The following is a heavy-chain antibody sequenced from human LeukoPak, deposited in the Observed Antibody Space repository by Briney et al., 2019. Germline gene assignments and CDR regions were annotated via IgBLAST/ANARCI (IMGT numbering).Heavy chain of an antibody. J-gene: IGHJ5*02. CDR1: GFTVSSDY. D-gene: IGHD2-2*03. V-gene: IGHV3-53*01. CDR2: IYSGGST. Sequence: GGSLRLSCAASGFTVSSDYMSWVRQPPGKGLEWVSVIYSGGSTNYADSVKGRFTISRDNAKNTVYLQMNSLRAEDTAVYFCAKTISGYCSRTSCLNWFDPWGQGTLVTVSS. CDR3: AKTISGYCSRTSCLNWFDP.